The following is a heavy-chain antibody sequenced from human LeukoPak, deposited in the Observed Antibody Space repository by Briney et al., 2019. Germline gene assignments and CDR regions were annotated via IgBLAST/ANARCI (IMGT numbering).Heavy chain of an antibody. CDR1: GGSISSYY. V-gene: IGHV4-59*01. D-gene: IGHD5-24*01. CDR2: IYYSGST. J-gene: IGHJ4*02. CDR3: ARERMAIFDY. Sequence: SETLPLTCTVSGGSISSYYWSWIRQPPGKGLEWIGYIYYSGSTNYNPSLKSRVTISVDTSKNQFSLKLSSVTAADTAVYYCARERMAIFDYWGQGTLVTVSS.